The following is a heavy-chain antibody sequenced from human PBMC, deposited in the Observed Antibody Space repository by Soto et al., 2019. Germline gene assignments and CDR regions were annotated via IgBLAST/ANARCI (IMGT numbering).Heavy chain of an antibody. Sequence: ASVKVSCKTSGNPFMGHYIHWLRQAPGQGFEWLGYISNSGDTKYSQNFPGRVSMTRDTSITTAYMELRGLQSGETAVYYCAAGGSWYAFWGQGTLVTVSS. D-gene: IGHD6-13*01. J-gene: IGHJ4*02. CDR1: GNPFMGHY. V-gene: IGHV1-2*02. CDR3: AAGGSWYAF. CDR2: ISNSGDT.